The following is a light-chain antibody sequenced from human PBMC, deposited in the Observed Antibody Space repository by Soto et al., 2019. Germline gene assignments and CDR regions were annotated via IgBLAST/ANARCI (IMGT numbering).Light chain of an antibody. J-gene: IGLJ1*01. CDR1: STDVGGYNY. CDR2: EVS. Sequence: QSALAQPSSVSGSPGQSITISCTGTSTDVGGYNYVSWYQHHPGKGPKLIIYEVSNRPSGVSDRFSGSKSGNKASLIISNLEAEDESDYYCGSYTSTDTPFVFGTGIKVTVL. V-gene: IGLV2-14*01. CDR3: GSYTSTDTPFV.